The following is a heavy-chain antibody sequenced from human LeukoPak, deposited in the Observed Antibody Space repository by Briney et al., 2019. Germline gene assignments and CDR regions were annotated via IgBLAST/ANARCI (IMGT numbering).Heavy chain of an antibody. V-gene: IGHV1-2*02. D-gene: IGHD3-9*01. CDR2: INPNSGGT. CDR1: VYTFTGYF. J-gene: IGHJ4*02. CDR3: ASDLYYDILTGYYTDY. Sequence: ASVTVSCKASVYTFTGYFMHWVRQAPGQGLEWVGWINPNSGGTNYAQKFQGRVTMNRDTSISTAYMELSRLRSDDTAVYYCASDLYYDILTGYYTDYWGQGTLVTVSS.